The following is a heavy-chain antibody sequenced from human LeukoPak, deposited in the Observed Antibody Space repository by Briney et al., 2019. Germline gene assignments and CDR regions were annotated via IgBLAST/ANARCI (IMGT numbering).Heavy chain of an antibody. CDR2: VNWNSDTK. J-gene: IGHJ6*02. V-gene: IGHV3-9*01. CDR3: AKDTGGNGAYFYAMDV. CDR1: GFAFHNYA. Sequence: GGSLRLSCVGSGFAFHNYAMHWVRRPPGKGLGWVSAVNWNSDTKAYADSVKGRFTISRDRARNSLYLQMDSLRPEDTALYYCAKDTGGNGAYFYAMDVWGQGTSVTVSS. D-gene: IGHD4-23*01.